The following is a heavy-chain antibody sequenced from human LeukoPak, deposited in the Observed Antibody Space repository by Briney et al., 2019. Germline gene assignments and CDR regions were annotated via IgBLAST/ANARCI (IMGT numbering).Heavy chain of an antibody. CDR1: GFTFSSYS. V-gene: IGHV3-21*04. D-gene: IGHD6-13*01. Sequence: PGGSLRLSCAASGFTFSSYSMNWVRQAPGKGLEWVSSISSSSSYIYYADSVKGRFTISRDNAKNSLFLQMNSLRAEDTAVYYCARGPLIAAAGTWWGQGTLVTVSS. J-gene: IGHJ4*02. CDR2: ISSSSSYI. CDR3: ARGPLIAAAGTW.